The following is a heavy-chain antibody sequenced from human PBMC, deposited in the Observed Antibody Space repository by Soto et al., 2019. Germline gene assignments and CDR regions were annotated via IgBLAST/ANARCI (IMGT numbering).Heavy chain of an antibody. V-gene: IGHV3-49*03. D-gene: IGHD3-3*01. J-gene: IGHJ5*02. CDR2: IRSKAYGGTT. Sequence: GGSLRLSCTASGFTFGDYAMSWFRQAPGKGLEWVGFIRSKAYGGTTEYAASVKGRFTISRDDSKSIAYLQMSSLKTEDTAVYYCTIFGVVIIPRSAYNWFDPWGQGTLVTVSS. CDR3: TIFGVVIIPRSAYNWFDP. CDR1: GFTFGDYA.